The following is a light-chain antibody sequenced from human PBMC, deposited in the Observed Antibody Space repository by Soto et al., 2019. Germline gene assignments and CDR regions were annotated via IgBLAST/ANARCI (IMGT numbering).Light chain of an antibody. CDR3: QHYNSYSEA. J-gene: IGKJ1*01. V-gene: IGKV1-5*03. CDR1: QTISSW. Sequence: DIQMTQSPSTLSGSAGDRVTITCRASQTISSWLAWYQQKPGKAPKLLIYKASTLKSGVPSRFSGSGSGTEFTLTISRLQPDDFATDYCQHYNSYSEAFGQGTKVDIK. CDR2: KAS.